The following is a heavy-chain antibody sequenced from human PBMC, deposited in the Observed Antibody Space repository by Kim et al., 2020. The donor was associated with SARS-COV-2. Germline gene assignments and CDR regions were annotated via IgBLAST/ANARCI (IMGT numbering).Heavy chain of an antibody. Sequence: GGSLRLSCAASGFTFSNYALNWVRQAPGKGLEWVSSLSGSGGRTYYADSVRGRFTISRDNSKNTLYLQMSSLRAEDTAVYYCAKTYSSGWYFDYWGQGTL. V-gene: IGHV3-23*01. J-gene: IGHJ4*02. CDR3: AKTYSSGWYFDY. CDR2: LSGSGGRT. D-gene: IGHD6-19*01. CDR1: GFTFSNYA.